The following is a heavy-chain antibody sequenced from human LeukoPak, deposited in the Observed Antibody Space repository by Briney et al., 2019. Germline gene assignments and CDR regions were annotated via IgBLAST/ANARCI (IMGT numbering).Heavy chain of an antibody. D-gene: IGHD3-9*01. V-gene: IGHV3-64*01. J-gene: IGHJ4*02. CDR3: ARVRYFDWYDY. CDR2: ISANGGST. CDR1: GFTFSNYA. Sequence: GGSLRLSCAASGFTFSNYAMHWVRQAPGKGLEYVSAISANGGSTHYANSVKGRFTISRDNSKNTLYLQMGSLRAEDMAVYYCARVRYFDWYDYWGQGTLVTVSS.